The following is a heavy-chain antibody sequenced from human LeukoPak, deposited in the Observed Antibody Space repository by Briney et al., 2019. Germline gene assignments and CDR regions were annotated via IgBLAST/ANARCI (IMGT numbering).Heavy chain of an antibody. Sequence: ATVKVSCKASGYTFSSYGISWVRQAPGQGLEWMGWISAYNGDTNYAQKLQGRVTMTTDTSTSTAYMELRSLRSDDTAVYYCVRGRDDFWSEGNWFDPWGQGTLVTVSS. D-gene: IGHD3-3*01. V-gene: IGHV1-18*01. CDR1: GYTFSSYG. J-gene: IGHJ5*02. CDR2: ISAYNGDT. CDR3: VRGRDDFWSEGNWFDP.